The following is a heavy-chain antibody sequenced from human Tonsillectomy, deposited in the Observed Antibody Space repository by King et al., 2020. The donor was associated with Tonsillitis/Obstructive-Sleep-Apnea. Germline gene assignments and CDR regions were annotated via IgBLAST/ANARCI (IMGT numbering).Heavy chain of an antibody. D-gene: IGHD3-3*01. Sequence: VQLVESGGGLVQPWGALRLSCAASGFSFNNYSMSWVLQAPGKGLEGVSAISCSGGHTYYVYSVRGRFTISLDNYKKPLYPQKNTLRAEDAAVYYCAKNGDFDFWNGDYYYSMDVWGKGTTVAVSS. CDR1: GFSFNNYS. CDR3: AKNGDFDFWNGDYYYSMDV. CDR2: ISCSGGHT. J-gene: IGHJ6*03. V-gene: IGHV3-23*04.